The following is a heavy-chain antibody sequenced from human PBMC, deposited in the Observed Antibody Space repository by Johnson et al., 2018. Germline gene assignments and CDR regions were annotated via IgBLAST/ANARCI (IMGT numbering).Heavy chain of an antibody. CDR2: LIPIFVPA. CDR3: ARGTGSGYDYNNWFDP. D-gene: IGHD3-22*01. V-gene: IGHV1-69*01. J-gene: IGHJ5*02. CDR1: GGNFSSYA. Sequence: VQLLETGAEVKKPGSSXKVSCKASGGNFSSYAISWVRQAPGQGLEWMGGLIPIFVPANYAQKFQGRVTITADESTSTAYRELSSLRSEDTAVYYCARGTGSGYDYNNWFDPWGQGTLVTVSS.